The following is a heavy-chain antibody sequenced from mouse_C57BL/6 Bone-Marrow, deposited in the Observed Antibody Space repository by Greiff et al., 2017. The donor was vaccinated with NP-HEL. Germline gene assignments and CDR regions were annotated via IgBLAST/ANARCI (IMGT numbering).Heavy chain of an antibody. CDR2: IYPGSGNP. CDR3: APYDYHFDY. D-gene: IGHD2-4*01. J-gene: IGHJ2*01. Sequence: VQLQQSGPELVKPGASVKISCKASGYSFTSYYIHWVKQRPGQGLEWIGWIYPGSGNPKYNEKFKGKATLTADTSSSTAYMQLSSLTSEDSAVYYCAPYDYHFDYWGQGTTLTVSS. V-gene: IGHV1-66*01. CDR1: GYSFTSYY.